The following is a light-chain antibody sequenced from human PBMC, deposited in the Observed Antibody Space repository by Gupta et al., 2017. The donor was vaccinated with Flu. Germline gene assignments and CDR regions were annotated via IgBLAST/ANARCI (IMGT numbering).Light chain of an antibody. J-gene: IGKJ1*01. V-gene: IGKV3-15*01. CDR2: GAS. Sequence: PATLSVAPGERATLSCRASQSVNTDLAWYQQKPGQAPRLLIYGASTRATGVPARFSGSGSGTEFTLSISSLQSEDFALYYCQQYVDWPETFGQGTKVEIK. CDR1: QSVNTD. CDR3: QQYVDWPET.